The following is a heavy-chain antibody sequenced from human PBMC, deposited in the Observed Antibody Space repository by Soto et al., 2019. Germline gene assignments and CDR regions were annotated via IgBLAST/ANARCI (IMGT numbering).Heavy chain of an antibody. CDR1: GFSLSTSGVG. V-gene: IGHV2-5*02. CDR3: AHTMPPRVADY. CDR2: IYWDDDK. Sequence: QITLKESGPTLVKPTQTLTLTCTFSGFSLSTSGVGVGWIRQPPGKALEWLALIYWDDDKRYSPSLQSRLTITKDTSKNQVVHTLTNMDPVDTATYFFAHTMPPRVADYWGQGILVNVSS. J-gene: IGHJ4*02. D-gene: IGHD2-2*01.